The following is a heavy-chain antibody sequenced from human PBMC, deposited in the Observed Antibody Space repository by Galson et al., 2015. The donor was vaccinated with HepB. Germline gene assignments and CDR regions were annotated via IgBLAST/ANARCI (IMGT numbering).Heavy chain of an antibody. J-gene: IGHJ4*02. CDR2: ISGYNGGT. CDR3: ARGSSWFDN. D-gene: IGHD6-13*01. Sequence: SVKVSCKASGYTFSRYGITWVRQAPGQALEWMGWISGYNGGTNYAQNLQGRVTLTTDTSTGTAYMELRSLRSDDTAVYYCARGSSWFDNWGQGTLVTVSS. CDR1: GYTFSRYG. V-gene: IGHV1-18*04.